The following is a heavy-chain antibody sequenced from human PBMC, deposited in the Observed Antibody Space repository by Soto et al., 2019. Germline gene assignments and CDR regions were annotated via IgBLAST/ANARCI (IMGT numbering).Heavy chain of an antibody. CDR1: GASISSGGYY. Sequence: SETLSLTCSVSGASISSGGYYWSWIRQHPGKGLEWIGYIYYSGSTNYNPSLKSRVTISVDTSKNQFSLKLSSVTAADTAVYYCARDGSIAAPYYYYGMDVWGQGTTVTVSS. J-gene: IGHJ6*02. V-gene: IGHV4-61*08. D-gene: IGHD6-6*01. CDR3: ARDGSIAAPYYYYGMDV. CDR2: IYYSGST.